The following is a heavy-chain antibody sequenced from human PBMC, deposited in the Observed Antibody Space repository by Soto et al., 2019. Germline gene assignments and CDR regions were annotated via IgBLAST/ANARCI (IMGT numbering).Heavy chain of an antibody. CDR3: ARGASNDYSHLFDP. CDR1: GYSFTRHD. V-gene: IGHV1-8*01. Sequence: QVQLVQSGAEVRKPGASVRVSCKATGYSFTRHDINWLRQAAGQGLEWMGWMNPNSGNAVYAQKFQGRVTMTRNTSITTAYIEVTSLKSEDTAVYFFARGASNDYSHLFDPWGQGTLVTVSS. CDR2: MNPNSGNA. J-gene: IGHJ5*02. D-gene: IGHD4-17*01.